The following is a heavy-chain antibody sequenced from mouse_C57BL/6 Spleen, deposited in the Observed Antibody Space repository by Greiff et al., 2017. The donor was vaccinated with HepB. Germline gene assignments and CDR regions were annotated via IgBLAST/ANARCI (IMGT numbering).Heavy chain of an antibody. CDR1: GYSITSGYY. CDR2: ISYDGSN. Sequence: DVQLQESGPGLVKPSQSLSLTCSVTGYSITSGYYWNWIRQFPGNKLEWMGYISYDGSNNYNPSLKNRISITRDTSKNQFFLKLNSVTTEDTATYYCARAGDGYYNWYFDVWGTGTTVTVSS. J-gene: IGHJ1*03. D-gene: IGHD2-3*01. V-gene: IGHV3-6*01. CDR3: ARAGDGYYNWYFDV.